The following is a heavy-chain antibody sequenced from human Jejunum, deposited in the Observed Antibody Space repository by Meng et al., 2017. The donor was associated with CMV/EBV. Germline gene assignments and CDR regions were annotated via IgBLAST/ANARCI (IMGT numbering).Heavy chain of an antibody. V-gene: IGHV4-39*07. Sequence: QMQLQESGLGLVKPAETLSPTCAASGDAISSGSHSWAWFRQPPGKRLEWIGSMYFSGIADYTPSLKSRVTISLHATQKQFSLRLTSVTAADSAVYFCARDLTNKWFYYWGQGTLVTVSS. CDR3: ARDLTNKWFYY. CDR1: GDAISSGSHS. D-gene: IGHD1-26*01. CDR2: MYFSGIA. J-gene: IGHJ4*02.